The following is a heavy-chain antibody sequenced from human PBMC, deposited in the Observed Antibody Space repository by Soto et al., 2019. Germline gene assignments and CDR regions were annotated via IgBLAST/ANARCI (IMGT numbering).Heavy chain of an antibody. CDR1: GGSVSRDSNF. Sequence: PSETLSLTCTVSGGSVSRDSNFWGWIRQPPGKGLEWIGYIYYSGPTRYNPSLESRVTISIDSSKNQVSLNLTSVTAADTAVYYCARGYSHYAHWGRGTLVTVS. CDR3: ARGYSHYAH. CDR2: IYYSGPT. J-gene: IGHJ4*02. D-gene: IGHD4-4*01. V-gene: IGHV4-61*01.